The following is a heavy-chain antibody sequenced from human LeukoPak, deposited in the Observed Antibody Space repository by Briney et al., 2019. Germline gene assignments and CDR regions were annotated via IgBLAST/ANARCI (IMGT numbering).Heavy chain of an antibody. D-gene: IGHD5-18*01. V-gene: IGHV1-18*01. CDR2: ISAYNGNT. CDR1: GYTFSNFG. J-gene: IGHJ6*02. Sequence: ASVKVSCKASGYTFSNFGITWVRQAPGQGLECMGWISAYNGNTKYTQIFQGRVTMTTDASTSTAYMELRSLRSDDTAVYYCARAEDPALVNVGDYYYYGMDVWGQGPTVPVSS. CDR3: ARAEDPALVNVGDYYYYGMDV.